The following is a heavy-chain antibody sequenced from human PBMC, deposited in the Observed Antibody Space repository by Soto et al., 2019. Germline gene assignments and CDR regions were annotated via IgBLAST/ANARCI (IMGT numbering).Heavy chain of an antibody. J-gene: IGHJ6*02. V-gene: IGHV1-69*13. CDR2: IIPIFGTA. D-gene: IGHD6-13*01. CDR3: ARFLAAAGLFYYYYGMDV. Sequence: GASVKVSCKASGGTFSSYAISWVRQAPGQGLEWMGGIIPIFGTANYAQKFQGRVTITADESTSTAYMELSSLRSEDTAVYYCARFLAAAGLFYYYYGMDVWGQGTTVTVSS. CDR1: GGTFSSYA.